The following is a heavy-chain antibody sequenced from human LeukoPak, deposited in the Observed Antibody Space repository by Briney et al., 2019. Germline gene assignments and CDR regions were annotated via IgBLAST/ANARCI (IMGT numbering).Heavy chain of an antibody. J-gene: IGHJ6*02. CDR1: GFTFDDYA. V-gene: IGHV3-9*01. D-gene: IGHD5-18*01. CDR3: AKDMGYSYGYGMDV. Sequence: GGSLRLSCAASGFTFDDYAMHWVRQAPGKGLEWVSGISWNSGTIGYADSVKGRFTISRDNGKNSLYLQMNSLRAEDTALYYCAKDMGYSYGYGMDVWGQGTTVTVSS. CDR2: ISWNSGTI.